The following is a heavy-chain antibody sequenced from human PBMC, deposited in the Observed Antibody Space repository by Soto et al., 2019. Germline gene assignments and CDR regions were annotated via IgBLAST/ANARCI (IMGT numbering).Heavy chain of an antibody. CDR3: ARDAYGTAGQGSAFDI. V-gene: IGHV3-33*01. Sequence: QVQLVESGGGVVQPGRSLRLSCATSGFTYGHFGMHWARQAPGKGLEWVAVIWHDGSKKLYADSVKGRFTISRDDSKKTLDLQMNSLRVEDTAVYYCARDAYGTAGQGSAFDIWGQGTVVIVSS. J-gene: IGHJ3*02. D-gene: IGHD3-10*01. CDR1: GFTYGHFG. CDR2: IWHDGSKK.